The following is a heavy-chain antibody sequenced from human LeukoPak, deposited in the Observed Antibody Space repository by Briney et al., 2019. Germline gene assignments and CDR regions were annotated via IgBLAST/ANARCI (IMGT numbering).Heavy chain of an antibody. CDR2: IIPIFGTA. V-gene: IGHV1-69*01. Sequence: ASVTVSFKASVGTFSIYAISWVRQAPGQGLEWMGGIIPIFGTANYAQKFQGRVTITADESTSTAYMELSSLRSEDTAVYYCASSDYWGEGTLVTVSS. J-gene: IGHJ4*02. CDR3: ASSDY. CDR1: VGTFSIYA.